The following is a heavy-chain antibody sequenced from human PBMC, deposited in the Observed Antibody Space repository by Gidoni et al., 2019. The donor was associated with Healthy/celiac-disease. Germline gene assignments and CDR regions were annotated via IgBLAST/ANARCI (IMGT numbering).Heavy chain of an antibody. CDR1: GGPFSSYA. V-gene: IGHV1-69*01. J-gene: IGHJ4*02. CDR3: ARANGVDILTGIASFDY. Sequence: QVQPVQSGAEVKKPGSSVKVSCKAYGGPFSSYAISWVRQAPGQGLEWMGGIIPIFGTANYAQKFQGRVTITADESTSTAYMELSSLRSEDTAVYYCARANGVDILTGIASFDYWGQGTLVTVSS. CDR2: IIPIFGTA. D-gene: IGHD3-9*01.